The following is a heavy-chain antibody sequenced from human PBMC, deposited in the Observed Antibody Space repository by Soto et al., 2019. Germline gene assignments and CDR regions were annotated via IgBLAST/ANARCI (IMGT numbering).Heavy chain of an antibody. Sequence: PGGSLRLSCAASGFTFSSYAMHWVRQAPGKGLEYVSAISSNGGSTYYANSVKGRFTISRDNSKNTLYLQMGSLRAEDMAVYYCAGGSTAAGSKYYYYYGMDVWGQGTTVTVSS. CDR2: ISSNGGST. D-gene: IGHD6-13*01. J-gene: IGHJ6*02. CDR1: GFTFSSYA. CDR3: AGGSTAAGSKYYYYYGMDV. V-gene: IGHV3-64*01.